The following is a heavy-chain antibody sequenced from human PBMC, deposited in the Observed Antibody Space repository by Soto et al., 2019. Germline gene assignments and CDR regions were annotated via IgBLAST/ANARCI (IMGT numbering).Heavy chain of an antibody. CDR2: VNANGGVT. J-gene: IGHJ6*02. CDR1: GFTFTSFA. CDR3: VKGASGEYCYDGMDV. D-gene: IGHD1-26*01. Sequence: EVQLLESGGGLVQPGGAPPLSCSASGFTFTSFAIHSVRQDTGKGLQHVSAVNANGGVTYYADSVKGRVTISRDSSKKMVFLQMSGLRTEDTAVYYCVKGASGEYCYDGMDVWGQGTTVTVSS. V-gene: IGHV3-64D*06.